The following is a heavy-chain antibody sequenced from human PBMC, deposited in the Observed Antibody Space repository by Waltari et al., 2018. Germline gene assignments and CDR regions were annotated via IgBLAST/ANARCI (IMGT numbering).Heavy chain of an antibody. CDR1: GGSISSGSYY. J-gene: IGHJ3*02. V-gene: IGHV4-61*09. CDR3: ARAPGNEAFDI. CDR2: IYTSGST. Sequence: QVQLQESGPGLVKPSQTLSLTCTVSGGSISSGSYYWSWIRQPAGKGLEWIGYIYTSGSTNYNPSRKSRVTISVDTSKNQFSLKLSSVTAADTAVYYCARAPGNEAFDIWGQGTMVTVSS.